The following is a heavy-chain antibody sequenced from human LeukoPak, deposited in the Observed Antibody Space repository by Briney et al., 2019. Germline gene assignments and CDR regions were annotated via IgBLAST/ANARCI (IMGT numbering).Heavy chain of an antibody. CDR1: GFTFSSYE. CDR2: ISSSGSTI. CDR3: ATGARSYFGAFDI. Sequence: GGSLRLSCAASGFTFSSYEMNWVRQAPGKGLEWVSYISSSGSTIYYADSVKGRFTISRDNAKNSLYLQMNSLRAEDTAVYYCATGARSYFGAFDIWGQRTMVTVSS. V-gene: IGHV3-48*03. D-gene: IGHD1-26*01. J-gene: IGHJ3*02.